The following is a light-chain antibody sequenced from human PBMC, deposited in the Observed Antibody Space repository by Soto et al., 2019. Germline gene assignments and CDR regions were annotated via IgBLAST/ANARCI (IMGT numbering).Light chain of an antibody. CDR1: QSVSSSY. CDR2: GAS. V-gene: IGKV3-20*01. Sequence: EIVLTQSPGTLSLSPGERATLFCRASQSVSSSYLAWYQQKPGQAPRLLIYGASSRATGIPDRFSGSGSGTNFTLTISRLEPEDFAVYYCQQYGSSPQTFGQGTKLDLK. CDR3: QQYGSSPQT. J-gene: IGKJ2*01.